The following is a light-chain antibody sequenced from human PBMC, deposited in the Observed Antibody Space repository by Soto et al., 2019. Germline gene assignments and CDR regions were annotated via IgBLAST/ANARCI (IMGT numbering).Light chain of an antibody. Sequence: DIQMTQSQSSLSASVGDRVTITCRASQSIVTYLNWYLQKPGKAPKLLIYAASSLQSGVPSRFSGSGSGTDFTLTISSLQPEDFAIYYCQQANSFPLTFGGGTKVDI. CDR2: AAS. V-gene: IGKV1-39*01. CDR3: QQANSFPLT. J-gene: IGKJ4*01. CDR1: QSIVTY.